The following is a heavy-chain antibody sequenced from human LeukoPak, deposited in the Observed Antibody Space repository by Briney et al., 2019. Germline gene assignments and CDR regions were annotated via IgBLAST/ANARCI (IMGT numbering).Heavy chain of an antibody. CDR1: GGTFISYA. V-gene: IGHV1-69*04. J-gene: IGHJ3*02. D-gene: IGHD2-21*02. CDR3: ARVSGYCGGDCYAFDI. Sequence: SVKVSCKASGGTFISYAISWVRQAPGQGLDWMGRIIPILGIANYAQKFQGRVTITADKSTSTAYMALSSLRSEDTDVYYCARVSGYCGGDCYAFDIWGQGTMVTVSS. CDR2: IIPILGIA.